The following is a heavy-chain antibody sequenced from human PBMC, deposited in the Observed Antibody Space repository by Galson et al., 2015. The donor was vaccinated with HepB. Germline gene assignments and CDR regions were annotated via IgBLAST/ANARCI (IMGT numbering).Heavy chain of an antibody. CDR3: AREPPIAAAGPVPIDY. CDR2: ISSSSSYI. J-gene: IGHJ4*02. CDR1: GFTFSSYS. D-gene: IGHD6-13*01. Sequence: SLRLSCAASGFTFSSYSMNWVRQAPGKGLEWVSSISSSSSYIYYADSAKGRFTISRDNAKNSLYLQMNSLRAEDTAVYYCAREPPIAAAGPVPIDYWGQGTLVTVSS. V-gene: IGHV3-21*01.